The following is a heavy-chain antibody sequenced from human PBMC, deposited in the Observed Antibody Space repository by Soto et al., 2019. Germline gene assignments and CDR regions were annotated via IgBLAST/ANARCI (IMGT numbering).Heavy chain of an antibody. CDR1: GFTFSSYA. V-gene: IGHV3-23*01. D-gene: IGHD3-22*01. J-gene: IGHJ4*02. CDR3: AKDINYYDSSGGGYY. Sequence: GGSLRLSCAASGFTFSSYAMSWVRQAPGKGLEWVSAISGSGGSTYYADSVKGRFTISRDNSKNTLYLQMNSLRAEDTAVYYCAKDINYYDSSGGGYYWGQGTLVTVSS. CDR2: ISGSGGST.